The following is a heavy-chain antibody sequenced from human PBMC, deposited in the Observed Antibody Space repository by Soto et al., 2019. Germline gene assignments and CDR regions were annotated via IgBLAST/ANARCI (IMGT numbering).Heavy chain of an antibody. CDR2: IYYSGST. D-gene: IGHD4-17*01. CDR1: GGSISSYY. J-gene: IGHJ4*02. CDR3: ARDPTYGDAGY. Sequence: QVQLQESGPGLVKPSETLSLTCTVSGGSISSYYWSWIRQPPGKGLEWIGYIYYSGSTNYNPSLKSRVTIPVDTSKNQFALKLSSVTAADTAVYYCARDPTYGDAGYWGQGTLVTVSS. V-gene: IGHV4-59*01.